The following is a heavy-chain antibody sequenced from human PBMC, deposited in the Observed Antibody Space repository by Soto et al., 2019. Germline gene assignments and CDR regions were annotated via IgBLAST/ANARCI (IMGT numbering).Heavy chain of an antibody. D-gene: IGHD2-2*01. J-gene: IGHJ5*02. Sequence: ASVKVSCKASGYTFTNYGISWVRQALGQGLEWMGWISAYNGDTNYAQKLQGRVTLTTDTPTTTAYMELRSLRSDDTAVYYCVRGGAPAALSWFDPWGQGTLVTVSS. CDR2: ISAYNGDT. V-gene: IGHV1-18*01. CDR1: GYTFTNYG. CDR3: VRGGAPAALSWFDP.